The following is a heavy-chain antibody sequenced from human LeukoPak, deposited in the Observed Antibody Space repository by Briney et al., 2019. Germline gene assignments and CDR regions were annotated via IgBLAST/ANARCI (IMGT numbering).Heavy chain of an antibody. Sequence: GGSLRLSWAASGFTFSSYSMTWVRQAPGKGLGWVSSISSSSSYIYYADSVKGRFTISRDNAKNSLYLQMNSLRAEDTAVYYCARWGNYYGSGSYYNYYYYGMDVWGQGTTVTVSS. CDR1: GFTFSSYS. J-gene: IGHJ6*02. CDR2: ISSSSSYI. CDR3: ARWGNYYGSGSYYNYYYYGMDV. D-gene: IGHD3-10*01. V-gene: IGHV3-21*01.